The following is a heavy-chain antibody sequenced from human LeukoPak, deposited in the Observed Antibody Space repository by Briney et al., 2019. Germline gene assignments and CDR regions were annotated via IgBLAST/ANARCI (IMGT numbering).Heavy chain of an antibody. J-gene: IGHJ4*02. CDR1: GYTFTSYD. CDR3: ARGSSPRYYYDSIAPIGYPDY. Sequence: GASVKVSCKASGYTFTSYDINWVRQATGQGLEWMGWMNPNSGNTGYAQKFQGRVTITRNTSISTAYMELSSLRSEGTAVYYCARGSSPRYYYDSIAPIGYPDYWGQGTLVTVSS. V-gene: IGHV1-8*03. D-gene: IGHD3-22*01. CDR2: MNPNSGNT.